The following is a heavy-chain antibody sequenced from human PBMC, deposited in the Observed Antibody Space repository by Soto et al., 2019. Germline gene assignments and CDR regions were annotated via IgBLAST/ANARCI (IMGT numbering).Heavy chain of an antibody. Sequence: QVQLQESGPGLVKPSGTLSLTCAVSGGSISSSNWWSWVRQPPGTGLEWIGELYHSGSTNYNPSLTSRFTLSVDKSKNQCSLERSSVTAADTAVYCCATHPGGHIAAAAGSWFDPWGQGTLVTVSS. CDR3: ATHPGGHIAAAAGSWFDP. D-gene: IGHD6-13*01. V-gene: IGHV4-4*01. CDR1: GGSISSSNW. J-gene: IGHJ5*02. CDR2: LYHSGST.